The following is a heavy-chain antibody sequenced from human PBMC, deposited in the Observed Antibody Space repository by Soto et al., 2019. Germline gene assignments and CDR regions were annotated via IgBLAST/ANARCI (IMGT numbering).Heavy chain of an antibody. CDR1: GYTFTSYA. Sequence: QVQLVQSGAEVKKPGASVKVSCKASGYTFTSYAMHWVRQAPGQRLEWMGWINAGNGNTKYSQKFQGRVTITRDTSAITAYMELSSLSSEDTAVYYCARVAAAGLYYYYGMDVWGQGTTVTVSS. D-gene: IGHD6-13*01. CDR3: ARVAAAGLYYYYGMDV. V-gene: IGHV1-3*01. CDR2: INAGNGNT. J-gene: IGHJ6*02.